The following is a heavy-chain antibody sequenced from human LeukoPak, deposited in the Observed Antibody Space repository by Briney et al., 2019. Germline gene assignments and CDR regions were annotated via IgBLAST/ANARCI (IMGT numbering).Heavy chain of an antibody. D-gene: IGHD6-6*01. CDR2: IYYSGST. V-gene: IGHV4-59*01. Sequence: SETLSLTCTVSGGPISSYYWSWIRQPPGKGLEWIGYIYYSGSTNYNPSLKSRVTISVDTSKNQFSLKLSSVTAADTAVYYCARVDSSSSFDYWGQGTLVTVSS. J-gene: IGHJ4*02. CDR3: ARVDSSSSFDY. CDR1: GGPISSYY.